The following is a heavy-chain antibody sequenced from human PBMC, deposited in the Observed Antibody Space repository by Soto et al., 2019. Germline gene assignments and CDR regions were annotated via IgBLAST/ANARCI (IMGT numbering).Heavy chain of an antibody. Sequence: SVKVSCKASGGTFSSYAISWVRQAPGQGLEWVGGIIPIFGTANYAQKFQGRVTITADESTSTAYMELSSLRSEDTAVYYCASADFWSGLGSLSYEYYGMDVWGQGTTVTVSS. V-gene: IGHV1-69*13. J-gene: IGHJ6*02. CDR2: IIPIFGTA. CDR3: ASADFWSGLGSLSYEYYGMDV. CDR1: GGTFSSYA. D-gene: IGHD3-3*01.